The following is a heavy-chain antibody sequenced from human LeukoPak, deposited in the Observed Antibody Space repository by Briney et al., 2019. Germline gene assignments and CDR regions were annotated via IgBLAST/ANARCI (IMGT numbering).Heavy chain of an antibody. D-gene: IGHD3-10*01. CDR1: GGSFSGYY. CDR3: ARETSGTSKIDS. J-gene: IGHJ4*02. CDR2: INHSGST. Sequence: SETLSLTCAVYGGSFSGYYWSWIRQPPGKGLEWIGEINHSGSTNYNPSLKSRVTISVDTSKNQFSLKLSSVTAADTAVYHCARETSGTSKIDSWGQGTLVTVSS. V-gene: IGHV4-34*01.